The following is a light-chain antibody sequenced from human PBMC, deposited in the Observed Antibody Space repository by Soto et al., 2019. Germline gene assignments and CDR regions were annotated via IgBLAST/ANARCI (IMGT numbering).Light chain of an antibody. CDR1: QSISSW. CDR3: QQYNSYSRT. V-gene: IGKV1-5*01. Sequence: DIQMTQSPSTLSASIGDRVNITCRASQSISSWLAWYQQKPGKAPKLLIYDASSLESGVPSRFSGSGSGTEFTLTISSLQPDEFATYYCQQYNSYSRTFGQGTKVDIK. CDR2: DAS. J-gene: IGKJ1*01.